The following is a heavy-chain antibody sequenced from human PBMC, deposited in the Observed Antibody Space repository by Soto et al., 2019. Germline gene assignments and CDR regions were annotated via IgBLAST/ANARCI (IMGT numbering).Heavy chain of an antibody. CDR1: GGSISGYD. CDR3: ARFRSAAGTGGTNWFDT. V-gene: IGHV4-59*01. J-gene: IGHJ5*02. D-gene: IGHD6-13*01. CDR2: IFYTGST. Sequence: PSETLSLTCTVSGGSISGYDWSWIRQPPGKGLEWIAYIFYTGSTNYNPSLKSRVTISVDTSKNQLSLKLSSVTAADTAVYYWARFRSAAGTGGTNWFDTWGQGTLVT.